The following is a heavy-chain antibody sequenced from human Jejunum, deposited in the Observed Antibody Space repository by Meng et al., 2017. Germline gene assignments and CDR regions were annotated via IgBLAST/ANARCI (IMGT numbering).Heavy chain of an antibody. Sequence: GESLKISCAASGFTFNIYGMGWVRQAPGKGLEWVSAINGTGVNTYYADSVKGRFTISRDNSMNTLYLQMNSLRVEDKARYYCAKERGPRRPFDYWGQGTLVTVSS. J-gene: IGHJ4*02. CDR3: AKERGPRRPFDY. CDR1: GFTFNIYG. V-gene: IGHV3-23*01. D-gene: IGHD1-14*01. CDR2: INGTGVNT.